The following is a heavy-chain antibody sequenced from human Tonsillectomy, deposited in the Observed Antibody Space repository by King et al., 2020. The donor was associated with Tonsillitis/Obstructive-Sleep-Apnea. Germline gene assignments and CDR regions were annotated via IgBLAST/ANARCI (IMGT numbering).Heavy chain of an antibody. V-gene: IGHV3-64D*06. CDR3: VKVAYSDYVRGPFDY. CDR2: ISSIGDST. Sequence: VQLVESGGGLVQSGGSLRLSCSASGFTFSSYAMHWVRQAPGKGLEYVSGISSIGDSTYYADSVKGRFTISRDNSRNTLYLQMSSLRAEDSAVYYCVKVAYSDYVRGPFDYWGQGTLVTVSS. D-gene: IGHD5-12*01. J-gene: IGHJ4*02. CDR1: GFTFSSYA.